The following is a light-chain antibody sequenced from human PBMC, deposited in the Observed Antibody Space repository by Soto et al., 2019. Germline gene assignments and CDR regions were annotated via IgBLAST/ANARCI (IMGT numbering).Light chain of an antibody. CDR1: QDVGSF. Sequence: DIQMTQSPSPLSASVGDRVTVTCRASQDVGSFLAWYQQKPGKAPKRLIYLASRLESGVPSRFSGSGSGTEFTLTSSGLQADDFATYFCQQYNSHSFYTVGQGTKLEIK. CDR2: LAS. CDR3: QQYNSHSFYT. V-gene: IGKV1-5*03. J-gene: IGKJ2*01.